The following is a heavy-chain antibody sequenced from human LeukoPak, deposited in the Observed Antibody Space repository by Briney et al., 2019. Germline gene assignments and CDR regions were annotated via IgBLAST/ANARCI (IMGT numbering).Heavy chain of an antibody. CDR1: GFTFSSYA. CDR2: ISGSGGST. Sequence: PGGSPRLSCAASGFTFSSYAMSWVRQAPGKGLEWVSAISGSGGSTYYADSVKGRFTISRDNSKNTLYLQMNSLRAEDTAVYYCAKDKPLAAAGHDWFDPWGQGTLVTVSS. V-gene: IGHV3-23*01. CDR3: AKDKPLAAAGHDWFDP. J-gene: IGHJ5*02. D-gene: IGHD6-13*01.